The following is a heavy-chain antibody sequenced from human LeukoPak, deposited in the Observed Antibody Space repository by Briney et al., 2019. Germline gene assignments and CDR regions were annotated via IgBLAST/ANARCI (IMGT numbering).Heavy chain of an antibody. CDR2: MNPNSGNT. CDR3: ARGPVYDFWSGYSRGSYYYYYGMDV. CDR1: GYTFTSYD. D-gene: IGHD3-3*01. J-gene: IGHJ6*02. V-gene: IGHV1-8*01. Sequence: GASVKVSCKASGYTFTSYDINWVRQAAGQGREGMGWMNPNSGNTGYAQKFHGSVTMTRNTSISTAYMELSSLRSEDTAVYYCARGPVYDFWSGYSRGSYYYYYGMDVWGQGTTVTVSS.